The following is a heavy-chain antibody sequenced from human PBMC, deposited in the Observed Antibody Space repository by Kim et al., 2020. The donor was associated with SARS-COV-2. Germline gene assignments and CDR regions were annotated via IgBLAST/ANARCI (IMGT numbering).Heavy chain of an antibody. CDR2: IYYSGNT. CDR1: SDSISSYY. CDR3: ARSEGRGSWHQFDY. V-gene: IGHV4-59*01. Sequence: SETLSLTCNVSSDSISSYYWSWIRQFPGKGLEWLGYIYYSGNTDYNPSLKSRVTISWETSKNQFSLDLTSVTDADTAVYYCARSEGRGSWHQFDYWGQGILVTVSS. J-gene: IGHJ4*02. D-gene: IGHD6-13*01.